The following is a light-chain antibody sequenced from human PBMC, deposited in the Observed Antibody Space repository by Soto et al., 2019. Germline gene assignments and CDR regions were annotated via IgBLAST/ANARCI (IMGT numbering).Light chain of an antibody. J-gene: IGKJ4*01. V-gene: IGKV1-9*01. CDR1: QSISNH. CDR3: QQVKSYPRT. Sequence: DIQMTQSPSSLSASVEDRVIITCRASQSISNHLNWYQQKPGKPPKLLIYEESTLHSGVPSRFSGPKSGTQFTLTIDSLQPEDFATYYCQQVKSYPRTFGGGTKVDIK. CDR2: EES.